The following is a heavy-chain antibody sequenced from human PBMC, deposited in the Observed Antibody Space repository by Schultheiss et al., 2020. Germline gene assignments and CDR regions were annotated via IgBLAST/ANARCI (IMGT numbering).Heavy chain of an antibody. V-gene: IGHV4-34*01. CDR1: GGSFSGYY. CDR3: ARWHYGSGSYTLPELY. Sequence: SETLSLTCAVYGGSFSGYYWSWIRQPPGKGLEWIGEISHSGSTNYNPSLKSRVTISVDTSKNQFSLKLSSVTAADTAVYYCARWHYGSGSYTLPELYWGQGILVTVSS. D-gene: IGHD3-10*01. CDR2: ISHSGST. J-gene: IGHJ4*02.